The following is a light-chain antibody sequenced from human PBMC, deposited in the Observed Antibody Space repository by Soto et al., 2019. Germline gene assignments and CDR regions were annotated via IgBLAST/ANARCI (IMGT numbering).Light chain of an antibody. CDR3: CSYAESTTF. CDR1: SSDVGSYNF. CDR2: EGS. J-gene: IGLJ1*01. Sequence: QSALTQPASVSGSPGQSITISCTGTSSDVGSYNFVSWYQQHPGKAPKLMIYEGSQRPSGVSNRFSGSKSGNTASLTISGLQAEDEADYYCCSYAESTTFFGTGTKLTVL. V-gene: IGLV2-23*03.